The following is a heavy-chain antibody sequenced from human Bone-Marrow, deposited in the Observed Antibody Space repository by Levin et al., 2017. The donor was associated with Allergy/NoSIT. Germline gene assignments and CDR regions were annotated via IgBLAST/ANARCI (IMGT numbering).Heavy chain of an antibody. CDR2: IGGRGPSI. CDR1: GFSFDDYY. V-gene: IGHV3-11*01. J-gene: IGHJ4*02. D-gene: IGHD4-17*01. Sequence: TGGSLRLSCAASGFSFDDYYMSWIRQAPGKGLEWISSIGGRGPSIYYADSVKGRFTISRDDARRSLFLQMTSLRADDTAVYYCARDLSFSGDDYWGQGTLLIVSS. CDR3: ARDLSFSGDDY.